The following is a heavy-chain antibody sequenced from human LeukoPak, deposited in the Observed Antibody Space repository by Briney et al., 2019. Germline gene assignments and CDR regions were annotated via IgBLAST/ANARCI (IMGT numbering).Heavy chain of an antibody. CDR3: ARVVSSRAFDL. CDR1: GFTFSSYW. CDR2: IYSDGGT. J-gene: IGHJ3*01. Sequence: GGSLRLSCAASGFTFSSYWMHWVRQAPGKGLEWVSLIYSDGGTYYADSVKGRFTISRDKSKNTLYLQMNSLRAEDTAVYYCARVVSSRAFDLWGQGTMVIVSS. V-gene: IGHV3-53*01. D-gene: IGHD6-19*01.